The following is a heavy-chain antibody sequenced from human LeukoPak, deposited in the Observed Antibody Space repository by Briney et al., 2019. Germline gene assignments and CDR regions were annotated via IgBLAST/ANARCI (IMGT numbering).Heavy chain of an antibody. V-gene: IGHV3-33*08. CDR1: GFTVSNNY. J-gene: IGHJ3*02. D-gene: IGHD2-21*02. CDR3: AREGSDCGGDCYGAFDI. Sequence: GGSLRLSCAASGFTVSNNYMSWVRQAPGKGLEWVAVIWYDGSNKYYADSVKGRFTISRDNSKNTLYLQMNSLRAEDTAVYYCAREGSDCGGDCYGAFDIWGQGTMVTVSS. CDR2: IWYDGSNK.